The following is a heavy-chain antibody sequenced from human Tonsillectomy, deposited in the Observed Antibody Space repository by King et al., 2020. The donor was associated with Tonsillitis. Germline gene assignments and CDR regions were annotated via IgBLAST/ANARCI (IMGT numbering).Heavy chain of an antibody. Sequence: VQLVESGGGVVQPGRSLRLSCAASGFTFSNYSMHWVRQAPGKGLEWVAVLSYDGSKKYYADSVKGRFTISRGNSKDTLSLQMSSLRADDTAVYHCVRVEAAGNSYFFDYWGQGTLVTVSS. CDR1: GFTFSNYS. CDR2: LSYDGSKK. CDR3: VRVEAAGNSYFFDY. V-gene: IGHV3-30*04. D-gene: IGHD1-1*01. J-gene: IGHJ4*02.